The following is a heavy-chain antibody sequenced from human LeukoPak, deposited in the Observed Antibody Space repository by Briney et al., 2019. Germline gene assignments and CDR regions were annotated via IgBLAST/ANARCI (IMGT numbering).Heavy chain of an antibody. Sequence: GGSLRLSCAASGFTFSSYAMSWVRQAPGKGLEWVSAISGSGGSTYYADSVKGRFTISRDNSKNTLYLQMNSLRAEDTAVYCCAKDIPSYCGGDCYNSFDYWGQGTLVTVSS. CDR3: AKDIPSYCGGDCYNSFDY. CDR2: ISGSGGST. J-gene: IGHJ4*02. CDR1: GFTFSSYA. V-gene: IGHV3-23*01. D-gene: IGHD2-21*02.